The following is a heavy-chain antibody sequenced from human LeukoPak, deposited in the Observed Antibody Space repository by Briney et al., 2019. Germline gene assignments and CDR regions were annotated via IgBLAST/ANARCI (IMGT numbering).Heavy chain of an antibody. CDR1: GFTFDDYA. V-gene: IGHV3-43*02. CDR2: ISGDGGST. J-gene: IGHJ6*02. Sequence: GGSLRLSCAASGFTFDDYAMHWVRQAPGKGLEWVSFISGDGGSTDYADSVKGRFTISRDNSKNSLYLHMNSLRTEETALYYCAKGYYAMDVCGQGTTVTVSS. CDR3: AKGYYAMDV.